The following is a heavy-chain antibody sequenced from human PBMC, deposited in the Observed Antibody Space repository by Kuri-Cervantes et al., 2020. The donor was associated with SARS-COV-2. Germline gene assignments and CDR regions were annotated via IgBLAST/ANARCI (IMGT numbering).Heavy chain of an antibody. V-gene: IGHV1-69*13. Sequence: SVKVSCKASGGTFSSYAISWVRQAPGQGLEWMGGIIPIFGTANYAQEFQGRVTITADESTSTAYMELSSLRSEDTAVCYCARKSIPLYGDYTDYYYYGMDVWGQGTTVTVSS. CDR2: IIPIFGTA. J-gene: IGHJ6*02. D-gene: IGHD4-17*01. CDR1: GGTFSSYA. CDR3: ARKSIPLYGDYTDYYYYGMDV.